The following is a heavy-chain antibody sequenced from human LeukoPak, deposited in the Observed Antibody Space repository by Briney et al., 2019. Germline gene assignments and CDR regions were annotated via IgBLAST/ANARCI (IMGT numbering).Heavy chain of an antibody. Sequence: GGSLRLSCAASGFTFSSYSMNWVRQAPGKGLEGVSSISSSSSYIYYADSVKARFTISRDNAKNSLYLQMNSLRAEDTAVYYCARGPSGYDWDYYYYYYMDVWGKGTTVTVSS. CDR2: ISSSSSYI. J-gene: IGHJ6*03. D-gene: IGHD5-12*01. CDR1: GFTFSSYS. V-gene: IGHV3-21*01. CDR3: ARGPSGYDWDYYYYYYMDV.